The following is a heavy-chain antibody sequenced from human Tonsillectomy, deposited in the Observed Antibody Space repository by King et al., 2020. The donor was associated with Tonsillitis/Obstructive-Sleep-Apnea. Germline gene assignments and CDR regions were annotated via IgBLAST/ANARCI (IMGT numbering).Heavy chain of an antibody. Sequence: EVQLVESGGGLVKPGGSLRLSCAASGFTFTNAWMNWVRQAPGKGLEWVGRIKSKTDGGTTDYAAPVKGRFTISRDDSKNTLYLQMNSLKTEDTALYYCTTDFWGSSSWGGDYYYYYGMDVWGQGTTVTVSS. J-gene: IGHJ6*02. CDR1: GFTFTNAW. CDR2: IKSKTDGGTT. CDR3: TTDFWGSSSWGGDYYYYYGMDV. D-gene: IGHD6-13*01. V-gene: IGHV3-15*07.